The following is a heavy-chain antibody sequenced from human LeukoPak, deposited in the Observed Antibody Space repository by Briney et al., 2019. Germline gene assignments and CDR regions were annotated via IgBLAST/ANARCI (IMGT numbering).Heavy chain of an antibody. CDR3: ARDQWELLDYFDY. CDR1: RYTFTSYA. V-gene: IGHV7-4-1*02. J-gene: IGHJ4*02. D-gene: IGHD1-26*01. CDR2: INTNTGNP. Sequence: ASVKVSCKASRYTFTSYAMNWVRQAPGQGLEWMGWINTNTGNPTYAQGFTGRFVLSLDTSVSTAYLQISSLKAEDTAVYYCARDQWELLDYFDYWGQGTLVTVSS.